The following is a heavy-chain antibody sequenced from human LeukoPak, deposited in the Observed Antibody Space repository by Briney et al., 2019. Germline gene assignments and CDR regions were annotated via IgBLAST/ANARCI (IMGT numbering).Heavy chain of an antibody. CDR2: IRTKANSYAT. J-gene: IGHJ6*03. CDR1: GFIFSGSA. V-gene: IGHV3-73*01. CDR3: ARAPTDYYYYYVDV. Sequence: GGSLRLSCAASGFIFSGSAMHWVRQTSGQGLEWVGRIRTKANSYATEYAASVKGRFTISRDDSKNTAHLQMDSLKTEDTAVYYCARAPTDYYYYYVDVWGKGTTVTVSS. D-gene: IGHD1-26*01.